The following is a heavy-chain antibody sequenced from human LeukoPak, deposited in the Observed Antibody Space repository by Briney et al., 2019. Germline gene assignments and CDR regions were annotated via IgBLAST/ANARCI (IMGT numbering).Heavy chain of an antibody. J-gene: IGHJ3*02. V-gene: IGHV3-7*03. D-gene: IGHD3-3*01. CDR1: GFTFSNYW. CDR3: ARAPMYYDFWSGYLTHAFDI. Sequence: GGSLRLSCAASGFTFSNYWMGWVRQAPAKGLEWVANIRPDGSDKYYVDSEKGRFTIFRDNAKNSLYLQMNSLRAEDTAVYYCARAPMYYDFWSGYLTHAFDIWGQGTMVTVSS. CDR2: IRPDGSDK.